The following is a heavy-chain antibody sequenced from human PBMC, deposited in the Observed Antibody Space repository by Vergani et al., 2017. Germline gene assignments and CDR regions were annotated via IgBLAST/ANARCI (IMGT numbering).Heavy chain of an antibody. CDR2: ISHGAGNL. CDR1: RFTFSNFA. Sequence: LLESGGDLVQPGGSLRLSCAASRFTFSNFAMSWVRQAPGKGAEWVSTISHGAGNLYYADSVRGRLTISRDDSTNTLFLHMSNLRPEDTAMYYCAKTRGNSFNSWDIWGRGTTVTVSS. V-gene: IGHV3-23*01. CDR3: AKTRGNSFNSWDI. D-gene: IGHD5-12*01. J-gene: IGHJ6*02.